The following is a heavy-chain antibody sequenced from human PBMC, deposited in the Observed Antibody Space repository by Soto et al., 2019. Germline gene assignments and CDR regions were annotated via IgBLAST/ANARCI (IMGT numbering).Heavy chain of an antibody. CDR3: ARARITMIVVVRDAFDI. V-gene: IGHV1-2*02. Sequence: ASVKVSCKSSGYTFTGYDIHWGRQAPGQGLEWMGWINPNSGGTNYAQKFQGRVTMTRDTSISTAYMELSRLRSDDTAVYYCARARITMIVVVRDAFDIWGQGTMVTVSS. J-gene: IGHJ3*02. D-gene: IGHD3-22*01. CDR1: GYTFTGYD. CDR2: INPNSGGT.